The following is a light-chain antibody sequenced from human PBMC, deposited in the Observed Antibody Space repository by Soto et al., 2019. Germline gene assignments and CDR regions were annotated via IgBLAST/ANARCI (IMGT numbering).Light chain of an antibody. J-gene: IGKJ5*01. CDR1: QGISLS. CDR2: DAS. Sequence: IQLTQSPSSLSASVGDSVTITCRASQGISLSLAWFHQKPGEAPTLLIYDASSLERGVPSRFRGSGSGADFTLSINGLRPEDLRTYFCQQFAYYPVTFGQGTRLEI. CDR3: QQFAYYPVT. V-gene: IGKV1D-13*01.